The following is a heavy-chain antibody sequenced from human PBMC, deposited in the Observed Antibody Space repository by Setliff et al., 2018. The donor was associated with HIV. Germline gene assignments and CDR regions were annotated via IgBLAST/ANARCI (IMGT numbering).Heavy chain of an antibody. J-gene: IGHJ4*02. CDR2: IYTSGST. CDR3: ASAGSGTRAPPRY. V-gene: IGHV4-4*07. D-gene: IGHD1-1*01. CDR1: GGSISSYY. Sequence: SETLSLTCTVSGGSISSYYWSWIRQPAGKGLEWIGRIYTSGSTNYNPSLKGRVTISLDTSKNQFSLKLTSVTAADTAGYYCASAGSGTRAPPRYWGQGTLVTVSS.